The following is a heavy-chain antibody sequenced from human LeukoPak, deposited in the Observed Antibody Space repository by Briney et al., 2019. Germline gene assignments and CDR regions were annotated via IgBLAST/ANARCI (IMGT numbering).Heavy chain of an antibody. CDR2: IYYGGNS. Sequence: PSQTLSLTCSVSGGSISSGAYYWSWIRQHPGKGLEWIGNIYYGGNSYYNPSLKSRVTISVDKSKNQFSLKLSSVTAADTAVYYCARAGDDSSGYYYQRYYDYWGQGTLVTVSS. V-gene: IGHV4-31*03. D-gene: IGHD3-22*01. J-gene: IGHJ4*02. CDR3: ARAGDDSSGYYYQRYYDY. CDR1: GGSISSGAYY.